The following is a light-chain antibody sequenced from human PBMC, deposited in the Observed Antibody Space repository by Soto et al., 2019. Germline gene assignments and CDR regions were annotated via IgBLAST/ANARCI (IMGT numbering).Light chain of an antibody. CDR3: AAWDDSLSGWV. Sequence: QSVLTQPPSASGTPGQRVTISCSGSSSNIGSNYVYWYQQLPGTAPKLLIDRNNQRPSGVPDRFSGSKSGTSASLAISGLRSDDEADYYCAAWDDSLSGWVFGGGTKLTVL. V-gene: IGLV1-47*01. J-gene: IGLJ3*02. CDR2: RNN. CDR1: SSNIGSNY.